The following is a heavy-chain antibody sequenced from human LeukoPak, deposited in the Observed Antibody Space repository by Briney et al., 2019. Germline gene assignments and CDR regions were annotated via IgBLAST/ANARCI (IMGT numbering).Heavy chain of an antibody. J-gene: IGHJ4*02. CDR1: GFTFSSYA. CDR2: ISGSGGST. CDR3: AKAGDSSGYYAPIDY. V-gene: IGHV3-23*01. D-gene: IGHD3-22*01. Sequence: GGSLRLSCAASGFTFSSYAMSWVRQAPGKGLEWVSAISGSGGSTYYADSVKGRFTIPRDNSKNTLYLQMNSLRAEDTAVYYCAKAGDSSGYYAPIDYWGQGTLVTVSS.